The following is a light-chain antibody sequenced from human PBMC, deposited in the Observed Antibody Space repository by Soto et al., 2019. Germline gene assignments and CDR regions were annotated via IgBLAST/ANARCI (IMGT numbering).Light chain of an antibody. CDR1: QSISNY. CDR3: QQSYSTPRT. Sequence: DIQMTQSPSSLSASIGDRVTITCRAGQSISNYLNWYQQKTGKAPKLLIYAAPSLQSGVPSRFRGSVSVTDFTLTISSLQPEEFATYYCQQSYSTPRTFRQGTKLEIK. CDR2: AAP. V-gene: IGKV1-39*01. J-gene: IGKJ2*01.